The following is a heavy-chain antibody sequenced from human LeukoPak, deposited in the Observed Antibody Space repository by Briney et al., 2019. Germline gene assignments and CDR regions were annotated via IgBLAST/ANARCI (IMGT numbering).Heavy chain of an antibody. V-gene: IGHV3-74*01. CDR1: GFTFSSYW. D-gene: IGHD2-15*01. Sequence: GGSLRLSCAASGFTFSSYWMHWVRQAPGKGLVWVSRINSDGSSTSYADSVKGRFTISRDNAKNSLYLQMNSLRAEDTAVYYCARVHGGYPFDYWGQGTLVTASS. CDR3: ARVHGGYPFDY. CDR2: INSDGSST. J-gene: IGHJ4*02.